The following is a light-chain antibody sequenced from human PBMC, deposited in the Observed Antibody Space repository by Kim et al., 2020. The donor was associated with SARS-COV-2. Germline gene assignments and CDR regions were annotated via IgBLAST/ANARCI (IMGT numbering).Light chain of an antibody. CDR2: VHRDGSH. Sequence: SVRLTCTLRSVHSSHALAWHPQHPENGPRCLMNVHRDGSHINGDEIPDRFSVSTSGDARFLPISSLPSEDEADYYCQTWDTGLRVFGGGTQLTVL. J-gene: IGLJ3*02. V-gene: IGLV4-69*01. CDR1: SVHSSHA. CDR3: QTWDTGLRV.